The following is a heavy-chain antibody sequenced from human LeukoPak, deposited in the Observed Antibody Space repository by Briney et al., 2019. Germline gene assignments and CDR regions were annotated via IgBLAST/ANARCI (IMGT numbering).Heavy chain of an antibody. J-gene: IGHJ6*03. Sequence: SETLSLTCAVSGGSISSSNWWSWVRQPPGKGLEWIGEIYHSGSTNYNPSLKSRVTISVDTSKTQFSLKLNSVTAADTAVYYCARVLSSGWRSYYYYYMDVWGNGTTVTVSS. CDR3: ARVLSSGWRSYYYYYMDV. D-gene: IGHD6-19*01. CDR1: GGSISSSNW. V-gene: IGHV4-4*02. CDR2: IYHSGST.